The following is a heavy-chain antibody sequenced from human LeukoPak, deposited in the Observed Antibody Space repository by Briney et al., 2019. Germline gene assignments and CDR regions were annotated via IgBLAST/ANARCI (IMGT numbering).Heavy chain of an antibody. V-gene: IGHV1-69*05. D-gene: IGHD4-23*01. CDR3: ARAQGLYGGLDAFDI. CDR1: GGTFSSYA. J-gene: IGHJ3*02. Sequence: GASVKVSCKASGGTFSSYAISWVRQAPGQGLEWMGGIIPIFGTANYARKFQGRVTITTDESTSTAYMELSSLRSEDTAVYYCARAQGLYGGLDAFDIGGQGTMVTVSS. CDR2: IIPIFGTA.